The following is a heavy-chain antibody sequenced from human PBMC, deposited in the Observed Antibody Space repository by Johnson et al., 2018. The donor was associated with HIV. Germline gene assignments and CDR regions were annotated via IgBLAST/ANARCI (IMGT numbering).Heavy chain of an antibody. J-gene: IGHJ3*02. V-gene: IGHV3-30-3*01. D-gene: IGHD1-1*01. CDR3: ARDLAGTERGNAFDI. Sequence: QVQLVESGGGLVQPGGSLRLSCAASGFTFSNYAMHWVRQAPGKGLEWVAVISYDGSNKYYADSVKGRFTISRDNSKNTLYLQMNSLRAEDTAVYYCARDLAGTERGNAFDIWGQGTMVTVSS. CDR2: ISYDGSNK. CDR1: GFTFSNYA.